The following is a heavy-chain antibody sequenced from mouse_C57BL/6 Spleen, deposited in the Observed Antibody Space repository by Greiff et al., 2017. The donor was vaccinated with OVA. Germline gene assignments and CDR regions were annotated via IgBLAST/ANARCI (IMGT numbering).Heavy chain of an antibody. CDR3: AREGLYYDYREGFAY. Sequence: VQLKQSGPELVKPGASVKISCKASGYSFTDYNMNWVKQSNGKSLEWIGVINPNYGTTSYNQKFKGKATLTVDQSSSTAYMQLNSLTSEDSAVYYCAREGLYYDYREGFAYWGQGTLVTVSA. J-gene: IGHJ3*01. CDR2: INPNYGTT. V-gene: IGHV1-39*01. D-gene: IGHD2-4*01. CDR1: GYSFTDYN.